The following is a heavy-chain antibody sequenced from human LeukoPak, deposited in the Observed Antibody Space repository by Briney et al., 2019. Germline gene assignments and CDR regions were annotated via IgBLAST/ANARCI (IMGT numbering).Heavy chain of an antibody. CDR2: IYYSGST. CDR1: GGSISSYY. Sequence: ETLSLTCTVSGGSISSYYWSWIRQPPGKGLEWIGYIYYSGSTNYNPSLKSRVTISVDTSKNQFSLKLSSVTAADAAVYYCASFQRRNWFDPWGQGTLVTVSS. D-gene: IGHD5-24*01. CDR3: ASFQRRNWFDP. J-gene: IGHJ5*02. V-gene: IGHV4-59*08.